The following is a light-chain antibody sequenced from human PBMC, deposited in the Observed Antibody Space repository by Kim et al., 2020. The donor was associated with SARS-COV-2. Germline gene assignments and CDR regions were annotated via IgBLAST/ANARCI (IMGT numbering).Light chain of an antibody. J-gene: IGKJ5*01. CDR3: QQADTFPIT. Sequence: DIQMTQSPSFVSASIGDRVTVTCRASQGISSWLAWYQQKPGKAPKLLIYAASSLQSGVSSRFSGGGSGTDFTLTISSLQPEDFAIYYCQQADTFPITFGQGTRLEIK. CDR1: QGISSW. CDR2: AAS. V-gene: IGKV1-12*01.